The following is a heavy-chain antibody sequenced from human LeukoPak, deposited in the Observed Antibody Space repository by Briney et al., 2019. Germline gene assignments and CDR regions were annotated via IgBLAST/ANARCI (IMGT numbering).Heavy chain of an antibody. CDR3: ARGDYYDSSGYESTYNWFDP. V-gene: IGHV1-2*02. D-gene: IGHD3-22*01. CDR1: GDTFSDFFTDYY. CDR2: INPNSGGT. Sequence: GASVKVSCKAFGDTFSDFFTDYYMHWVRQAPGQGLEWMGWINPNSGGTNYAQKFQGRVTMTRDTSISTAYMELSRLRSDDTAVYYCARGDYYDSSGYESTYNWFDPWGQGTLVTVSS. J-gene: IGHJ5*02.